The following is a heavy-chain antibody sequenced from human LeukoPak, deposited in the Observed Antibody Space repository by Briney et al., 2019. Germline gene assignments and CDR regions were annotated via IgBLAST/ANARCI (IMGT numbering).Heavy chain of an antibody. CDR2: MNPNSGNT. D-gene: IGHD3-22*01. Sequence: SVKVSCKASGYTFTSYDINWVRQATGQGLEWMGWMNPNSGNTGYAQKFQGRVTMTRNTSISTAYMELSSLRSEDTAVYYCARGRQNTMIVVVNWFDPWGQGTLVTVSS. J-gene: IGHJ5*02. CDR3: ARGRQNTMIVVVNWFDP. V-gene: IGHV1-8*01. CDR1: GYTFTSYD.